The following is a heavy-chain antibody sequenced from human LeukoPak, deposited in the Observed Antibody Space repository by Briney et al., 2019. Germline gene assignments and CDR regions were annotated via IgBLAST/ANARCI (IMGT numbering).Heavy chain of an antibody. V-gene: IGHV4-61*02. D-gene: IGHD2-2*01. Sequence: PSETLSLTCTVSGGSISSGSYYWSWIRQPAGKGLEWIGRIYTSGSTNYNPSLKSRVTISVDTSKNQFSLKLSSVTAADTAVYYCAREVGPAAMFYYYMDVWGKGTTVTVSS. J-gene: IGHJ6*03. CDR2: IYTSGST. CDR1: GGSISSGSYY. CDR3: AREVGPAAMFYYYMDV.